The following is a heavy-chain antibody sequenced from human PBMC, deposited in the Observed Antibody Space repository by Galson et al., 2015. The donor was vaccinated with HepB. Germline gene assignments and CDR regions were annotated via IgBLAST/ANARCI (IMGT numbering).Heavy chain of an antibody. CDR2: IRSKAYGGTT. CDR3: TGDRKGGYGPFDY. J-gene: IGHJ4*02. D-gene: IGHD5-12*01. CDR1: GFTFGDYT. V-gene: IGHV3-49*03. Sequence: SLRLSCAASGFTFGDYTMSWFRQAPGKGLEWVGSIRSKAYGGTTEYFASVKRRFTISRHDSKSIAYLQINSLKTEDTAVYYCTGDRKGGYGPFDYWGQGTLVTVSS.